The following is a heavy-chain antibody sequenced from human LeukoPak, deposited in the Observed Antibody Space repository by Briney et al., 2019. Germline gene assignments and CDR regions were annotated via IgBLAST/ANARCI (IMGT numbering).Heavy chain of an antibody. J-gene: IGHJ6*02. CDR3: ARDRVAATLYYYYGMDV. D-gene: IGHD2-15*01. CDR1: GGSISSGDYY. V-gene: IGHV4-30-4*01. CDR2: IYYSGST. Sequence: SETLSLTCTVSGGSISSGDYYWSWIRQPPGTGLEWIGYIYYSGSTYYNPSLKSRVTISVDTSKNQFSLKLSSVTAADTAVYYCARDRVAATLYYYYGMDVWGQGTTVTVSS.